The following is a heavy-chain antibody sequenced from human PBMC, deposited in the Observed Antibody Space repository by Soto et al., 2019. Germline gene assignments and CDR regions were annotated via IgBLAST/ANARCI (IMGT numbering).Heavy chain of an antibody. CDR3: ARVQGIGGWYPLDY. D-gene: IGHD6-19*01. V-gene: IGHV3-30*09. CDR1: GFTFRNYA. Sequence: ESGGGVVQPGRSLRLSCAASGFTFRNYAMNWVRQAPGKGLEWVAAVSNDGSDKYYADSVKGRFAISRDNSKNTLYLQLNSLRADDTAVYYCARVQGIGGWYPLDYWGQGTLVTVSS. J-gene: IGHJ4*02. CDR2: VSNDGSDK.